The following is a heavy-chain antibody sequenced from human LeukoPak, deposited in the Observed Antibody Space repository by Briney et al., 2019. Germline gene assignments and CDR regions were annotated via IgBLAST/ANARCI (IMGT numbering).Heavy chain of an antibody. Sequence: SETLSLTCTVSGYSIRSGYYWGWIRQPAGKGLEWIGRIYSSGTTNYNPSLKSRVTISVDTSKNQFSLKLSSVTAADTAVYYCARAEGFGELMGDNWFDPWGQGILVTVSS. CDR1: GYSIRSGYY. J-gene: IGHJ5*02. D-gene: IGHD3-10*01. V-gene: IGHV4-38-2*02. CDR3: ARAEGFGELMGDNWFDP. CDR2: IYSSGTT.